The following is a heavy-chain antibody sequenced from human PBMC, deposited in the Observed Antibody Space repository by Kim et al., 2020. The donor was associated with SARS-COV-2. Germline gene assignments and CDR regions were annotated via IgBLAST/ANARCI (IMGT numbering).Heavy chain of an antibody. CDR3: ASDGYGYGLGYYFDY. Sequence: ASVKVSCKASGYTFTKYAIHWVRQAHGQGLEWMGWVKPDNGVTQVSQKFQGRVTFDSDTSASTAYMVLSNLTSGDTALYYCASDGYGYGLGYYFDYWGQGTLVTVSS. J-gene: IGHJ4*02. D-gene: IGHD5-18*01. CDR1: GYTFTKYA. CDR2: VKPDNGVT. V-gene: IGHV1-3*01.